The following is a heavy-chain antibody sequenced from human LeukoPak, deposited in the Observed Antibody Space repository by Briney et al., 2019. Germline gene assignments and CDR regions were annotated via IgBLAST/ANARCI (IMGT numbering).Heavy chain of an antibody. Sequence: ASVKVSCKASGYTFTSYAMHWVRQAPGQRLEWMGWINAGNGNTKYSQKFQGRVTITRDTSASTAYMELSSLRSEDTAVYYCARGCYGESSSSWYWFDPWGQGTLATVSS. CDR1: GYTFTSYA. CDR3: ARGCYGESSSSWYWFDP. V-gene: IGHV1-3*01. J-gene: IGHJ5*02. D-gene: IGHD6-13*01. CDR2: INAGNGNT.